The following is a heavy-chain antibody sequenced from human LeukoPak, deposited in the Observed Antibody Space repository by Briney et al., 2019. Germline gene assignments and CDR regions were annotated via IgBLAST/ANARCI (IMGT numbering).Heavy chain of an antibody. V-gene: IGHV3-30*18. J-gene: IGHJ4*02. CDR2: ISYDGSNK. CDR3: ANSAGGVNIDY. Sequence: GGSLRLSCAASGFTFSSYGMHWVRQAPGKGLEWVAVISYDGSNKYYADSVKGRFTISRDNSKNTLYLQMNSLRAEDTAVYYCANSAGGVNIDYWGQGTLVTVS. CDR1: GFTFSSYG. D-gene: IGHD3-16*01.